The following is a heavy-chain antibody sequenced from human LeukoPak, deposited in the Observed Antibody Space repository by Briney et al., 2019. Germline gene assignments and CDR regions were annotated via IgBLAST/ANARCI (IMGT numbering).Heavy chain of an antibody. Sequence: GGSLRLSCAASGFTFSSYAMSWVRQAPGKGLEWVSAISGSGGSTYYADSVKGRFTASRDNSKSTVYLQMNSLRAEDTAVYYCARGRWVYDSSGFYSDYWGQGTLVTVSS. CDR1: GFTFSSYA. CDR3: ARGRWVYDSSGFYSDY. D-gene: IGHD3-22*01. V-gene: IGHV3-23*01. J-gene: IGHJ4*02. CDR2: ISGSGGST.